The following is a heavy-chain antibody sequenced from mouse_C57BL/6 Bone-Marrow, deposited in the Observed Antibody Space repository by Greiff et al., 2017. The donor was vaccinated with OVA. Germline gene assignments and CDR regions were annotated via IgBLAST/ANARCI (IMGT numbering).Heavy chain of an antibody. CDR3: AREAYYGSSFYAMDY. V-gene: IGHV1-50*01. D-gene: IGHD1-1*01. CDR1: GYTFTSYW. J-gene: IGHJ4*01. CDR2: IDPSDSYT. Sequence: QVQLQQPGAELVKPGASVKLSCKASGYTFTSYWMQWVKQRPGQGLEWIGEIDPSDSYTNYNQKFKGKATLTVDTSSSTAYMQLSSLTSEDSAVYYCAREAYYGSSFYAMDYWGQGTSVTVSS.